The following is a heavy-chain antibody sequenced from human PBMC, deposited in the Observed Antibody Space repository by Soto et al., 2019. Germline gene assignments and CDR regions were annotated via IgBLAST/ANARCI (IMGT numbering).Heavy chain of an antibody. J-gene: IGHJ4*02. CDR1: GGSISSDFW. V-gene: IGHV4-4*02. CDR3: ARNPFDY. Sequence: PSETLSLTCAVSGGSISSDFWWSWVRQPPGKGLEWIGEIFHGGTTNYNPSLKSRVTISMDKSDNQFSLKFNSVTAADTAVYYRARNPFDYWGQGTLVTVSS. CDR2: IFHGGTT.